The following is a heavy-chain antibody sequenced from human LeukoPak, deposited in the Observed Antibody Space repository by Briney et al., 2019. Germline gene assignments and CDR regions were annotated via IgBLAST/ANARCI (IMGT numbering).Heavy chain of an antibody. Sequence: ASVRVSCGASGYTFTGYYMHCVRQAPGQGLECMGRINPNRGGTNYAQKIPGRVTMTRDTTISTAYMELSRRRSDDTAVYYCARAAESSGISDFDYWGQGTLVTVSS. D-gene: IGHD6-19*01. CDR2: INPNRGGT. J-gene: IGHJ4*02. V-gene: IGHV1-2*06. CDR3: ARAAESSGISDFDY. CDR1: GYTFTGYY.